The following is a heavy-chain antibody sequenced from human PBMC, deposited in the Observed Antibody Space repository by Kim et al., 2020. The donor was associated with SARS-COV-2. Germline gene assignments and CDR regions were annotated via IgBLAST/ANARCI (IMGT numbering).Heavy chain of an antibody. CDR3: ARDKDYSGHKYFDY. J-gene: IGHJ4*02. V-gene: IGHV7-4-1*02. D-gene: IGHD5-12*01. Sequence: APSFTGRVVFTLDTSVSTAYLQISSLKAEDTAVYYCARDKDYSGHKYFDYWGQGTLVIVSS.